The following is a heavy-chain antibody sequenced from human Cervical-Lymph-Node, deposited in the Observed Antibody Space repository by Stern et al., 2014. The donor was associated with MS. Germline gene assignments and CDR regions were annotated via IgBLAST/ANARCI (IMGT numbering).Heavy chain of an antibody. CDR3: ARDYGDYSFDY. CDR2: LYPGHSYT. Sequence: EVQLVESGAEVKTPGESLKISCTGSGYSFTANWIAWVRQMPGTGMEWMVILYPGHSYTRYSPSFQGQVTISADKSISTAYLQWSSLKASDTAMYYCARDYGDYSFDYWGQGTLVTVSS. J-gene: IGHJ4*02. CDR1: GYSFTANW. V-gene: IGHV5-51*01. D-gene: IGHD4-17*01.